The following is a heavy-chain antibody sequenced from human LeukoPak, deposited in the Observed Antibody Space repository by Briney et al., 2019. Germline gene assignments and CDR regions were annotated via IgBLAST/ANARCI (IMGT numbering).Heavy chain of an antibody. Sequence: GGSLRLSCAASGFTFANYATSWVRQAPGRGLEWVSTIGGGANTHHADSVQGRFTISRDNSKNTLYLQMNSLRAEDTAVYYCAKGLGYSPATLYDYWGQGTLVTVSS. J-gene: IGHJ4*02. D-gene: IGHD3-22*01. CDR2: IGGGANT. CDR3: AKGLGYSPATLYDY. CDR1: GFTFANYA. V-gene: IGHV3-23*01.